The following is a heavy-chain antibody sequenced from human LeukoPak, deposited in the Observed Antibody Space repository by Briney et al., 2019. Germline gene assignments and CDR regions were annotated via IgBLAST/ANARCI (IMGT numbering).Heavy chain of an antibody. Sequence: PGGSLRLSCAASGFTFSSSWMHWVCQAPEKGLEWVADIKCDGSEKYYVDSVKGRFTISRDNAKNSLYLQMNTLRAEDTAVYYCARGEYGSGSYHIDYWGQGTLVTVSS. J-gene: IGHJ4*02. CDR2: IKCDGSEK. CDR3: ARGEYGSGSYHIDY. CDR1: GFTFSSSW. D-gene: IGHD3-10*01. V-gene: IGHV3-52*01.